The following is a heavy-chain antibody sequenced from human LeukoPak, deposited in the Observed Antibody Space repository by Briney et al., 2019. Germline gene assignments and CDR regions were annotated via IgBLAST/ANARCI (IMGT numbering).Heavy chain of an antibody. Sequence: GGSLRLSCAASGFTFSSYGMHWVRQAPGKGLEWVAVIRYDGSNKYYADSVKGRFTISRDNSKNTLYLQMNSLRAEDTAVYYCARDFAPAALTDNWFDPWGQGTLVTVSS. CDR3: ARDFAPAALTDNWFDP. CDR2: IRYDGSNK. J-gene: IGHJ5*02. V-gene: IGHV3-33*01. D-gene: IGHD2-2*01. CDR1: GFTFSSYG.